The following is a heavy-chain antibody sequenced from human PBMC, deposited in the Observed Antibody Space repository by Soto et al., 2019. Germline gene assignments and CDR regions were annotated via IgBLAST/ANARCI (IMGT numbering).Heavy chain of an antibody. CDR2: INSDGSTT. V-gene: IGHV3-74*01. D-gene: IGHD1-26*01. J-gene: IGHJ4*02. Sequence: EVQLVESGGGFVQPGGSLRLSCAASGFTFSNSWMHWVRQAPGKGLVWVSYINSDGSTTTYADSVKGRFTISRDNAKNTVYLQITSLTAEHTAVYYCARDRSYTTDYWGQGTLVTVSS. CDR1: GFTFSNSW. CDR3: ARDRSYTTDY.